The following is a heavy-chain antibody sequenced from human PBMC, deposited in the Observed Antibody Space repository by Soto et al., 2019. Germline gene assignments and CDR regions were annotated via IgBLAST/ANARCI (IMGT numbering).Heavy chain of an antibody. D-gene: IGHD3-9*01. Sequence: GESLKISCKGSGYSFSTYWIGWGRQMAGKGLEWMGIIYPGDSDTRYSPSFQGHVTISVDESTSTAYLHWSSLKASDTAMYYCARSTRFFDWLLYGLYFDYWGQGTLVTVSS. J-gene: IGHJ4*02. CDR3: ARSTRFFDWLLYGLYFDY. CDR1: GYSFSTYW. V-gene: IGHV5-51*01. CDR2: IYPGDSDT.